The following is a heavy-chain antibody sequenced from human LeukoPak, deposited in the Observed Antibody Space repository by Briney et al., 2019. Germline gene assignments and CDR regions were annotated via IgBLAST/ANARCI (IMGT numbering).Heavy chain of an antibody. Sequence: GRSLRLSCAASGFTFNRNAIGWVRQAPGKGLEWVSTIGGSGDKTFYADSVKGRFTISRDNSKNMLHLQMSSLTGEDTALYYCVRRGDASSGWGDHDYWGQGALVTVSS. CDR1: GFTFNRNA. J-gene: IGHJ4*02. CDR2: IGGSGDKT. D-gene: IGHD6-19*01. V-gene: IGHV3-23*01. CDR3: VRRGDASSGWGDHDY.